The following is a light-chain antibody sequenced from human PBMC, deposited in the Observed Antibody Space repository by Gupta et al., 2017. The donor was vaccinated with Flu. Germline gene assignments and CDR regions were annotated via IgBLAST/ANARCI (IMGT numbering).Light chain of an antibody. V-gene: IGLV1-44*01. CDR1: SSNIESKT. Sequence: QSVLTQPPSPSGTPGQRVTISCSGSSSNIESKTVDWYQQLPGTAPNLLIYSNNRRPSGVPDRFSGSKSGTSASLAISGLQSEDEADYYCAAWDDSLNGPVFGGGTKLTVL. J-gene: IGLJ3*02. CDR3: AAWDDSLNGPV. CDR2: SNN.